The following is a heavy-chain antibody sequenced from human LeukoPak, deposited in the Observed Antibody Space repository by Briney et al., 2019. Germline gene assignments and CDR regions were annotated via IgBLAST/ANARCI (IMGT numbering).Heavy chain of an antibody. Sequence: PGGSLRLSCAASGFTFSRYGMHWVRQAPGKGLEWVAHIRNDGNNEYYVDSVKGRFTISRDNSKNSLYLQMHSLRVEDTAVYYCAKDPGRDGWSYFEYWGQGTLVTVSS. V-gene: IGHV3-30*02. CDR1: GFTFSRYG. D-gene: IGHD6-19*01. CDR2: IRNDGNNE. J-gene: IGHJ4*02. CDR3: AKDPGRDGWSYFEY.